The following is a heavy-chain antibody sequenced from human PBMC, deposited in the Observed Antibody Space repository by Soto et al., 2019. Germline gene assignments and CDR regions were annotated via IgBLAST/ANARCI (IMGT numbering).Heavy chain of an antibody. CDR1: GFTFSSYA. J-gene: IGHJ4*02. D-gene: IGHD3-22*01. CDR2: ISYDGSNK. CDR3: ASGQTYYYDSSGSY. Sequence: PGGSLRLSCAASGFTFSSYAMHWVRQAPGKGLEWVAVISYDGSNKYYADSVKGRFTISRDNSKNTLYLQMNSLRAEDTAVYYCASGQTYYYDSSGSYWGQGPLVTVSS. V-gene: IGHV3-30-3*01.